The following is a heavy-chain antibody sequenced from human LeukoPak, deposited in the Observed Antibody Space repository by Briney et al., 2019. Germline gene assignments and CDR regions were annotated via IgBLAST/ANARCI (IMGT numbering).Heavy chain of an antibody. CDR1: GSSFTSYW. Sequence: GASLQITCEGSGSSFTSYWIGWVRQLPGKGLEWMGIIYPGDSDTRYSPSFQGQVTISADKSISTAYLQWSSLKASDTAMYYCARQRRGGSYYENYFDYWGQGTLVTVSS. V-gene: IGHV5-51*01. CDR2: IYPGDSDT. CDR3: ARQRRGGSYYENYFDY. D-gene: IGHD1-26*01. J-gene: IGHJ4*02.